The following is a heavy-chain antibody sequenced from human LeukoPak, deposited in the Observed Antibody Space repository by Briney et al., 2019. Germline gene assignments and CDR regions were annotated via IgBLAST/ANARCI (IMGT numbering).Heavy chain of an antibody. CDR1: GFTFSSYA. CDR2: ISSNGGST. D-gene: IGHD4-17*01. CDR3: ATSSRDYGDSNDY. J-gene: IGHJ4*02. Sequence: GGSLRLSCAASGFTFSSYAMHWVRQAPGKGLEYVSAISSNGGSTYYANSVKGRFTISRDNSKNTLYLQMGSLRAEDMAVYYCATSSRDYGDSNDYWGQGTLVTVSS. V-gene: IGHV3-64*01.